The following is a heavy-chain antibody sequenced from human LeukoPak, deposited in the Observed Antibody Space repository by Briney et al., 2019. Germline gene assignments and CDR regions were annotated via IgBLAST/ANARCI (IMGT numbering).Heavy chain of an antibody. V-gene: IGHV4-59*01. CDR1: GGSISGFY. J-gene: IGHJ2*01. CDR3: ARDNRGWYFDL. Sequence: PSETLSLTCTVSGGSISGFYWSWIRQPPGKGLEWIGYIYYSGSTNYNPSLKSRVTISVDTSKNQFSLKLSSATAADTAVYYCARDNRGWYFDLWGRGTLVTVSS. CDR2: IYYSGST.